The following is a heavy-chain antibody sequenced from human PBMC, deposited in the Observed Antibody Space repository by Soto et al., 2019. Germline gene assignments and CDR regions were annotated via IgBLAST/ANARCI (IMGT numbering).Heavy chain of an antibody. V-gene: IGHV3-15*01. CDR1: GFTFSNAW. D-gene: IGHD3-22*01. CDR3: TTEYYYDSSGYLVDY. CDR2: IKSKTDGGTT. Sequence: ESGGGLVKPGGSLRLSCAASGFTFSNAWMSWVRQAPGKGLEWVGRIKSKTDGGTTDYAAPVKGRFTISRDDSKNTLYLQMNSLKTEDTAVYYCTTEYYYDSSGYLVDYWGQGTLVTVSS. J-gene: IGHJ4*02.